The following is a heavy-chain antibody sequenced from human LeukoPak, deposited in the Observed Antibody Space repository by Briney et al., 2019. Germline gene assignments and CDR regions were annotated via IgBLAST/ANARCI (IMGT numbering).Heavy chain of an antibody. J-gene: IGHJ4*02. V-gene: IGHV1-69*04. Sequence: SVKVSCKASGGTFSSYAISWVRQAPGQGLEWMGRIIPILGIANYAQKFQGRVTITADKSTSTAYMELSSLRSEDTAVYYCARDITMVRGVIEAVYYFDYWGQGTLVTVFS. CDR1: GGTFSSYA. D-gene: IGHD3-10*01. CDR2: IIPILGIA. CDR3: ARDITMVRGVIEAVYYFDY.